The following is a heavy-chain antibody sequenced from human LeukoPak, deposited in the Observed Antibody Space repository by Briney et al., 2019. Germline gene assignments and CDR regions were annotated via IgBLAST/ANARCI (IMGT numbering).Heavy chain of an antibody. D-gene: IGHD6-25*01. Sequence: PSETLSLTCTVSGVPVSTTSYYWSWIRQPPGKGLEWIGYIYNSGSVNYNPSLKSRVTISVDTSKNQFSLKLTSVTAADTAVYFCARKRRLTYEFDYWGQGALVTVSS. V-gene: IGHV4-61*01. CDR2: IYNSGSV. CDR3: ARKRRLTYEFDY. CDR1: GVPVSTTSYY. J-gene: IGHJ4*02.